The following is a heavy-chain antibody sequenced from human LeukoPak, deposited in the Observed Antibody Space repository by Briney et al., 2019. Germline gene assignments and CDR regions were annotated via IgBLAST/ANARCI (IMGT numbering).Heavy chain of an antibody. CDR1: GFSLTTYE. Sequence: GGSLRLSCAASGFSLTTYEMNWVRQAPGKGLEWVSCTSSSGDSIYYADSVKGRFTISRDNAQNSLCLQMKSLRAEDTAIYYCARDRRVGATWSVGAFDIWGQGTTVTVSS. J-gene: IGHJ3*02. CDR2: TSSSGDSI. D-gene: IGHD1-26*01. V-gene: IGHV3-48*03. CDR3: ARDRRVGATWSVGAFDI.